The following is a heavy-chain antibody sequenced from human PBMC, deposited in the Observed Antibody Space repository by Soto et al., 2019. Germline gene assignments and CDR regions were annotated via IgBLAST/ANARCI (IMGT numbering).Heavy chain of an antibody. CDR1: GGTFSSYA. V-gene: IGHV1-69*06. Sequence: QVQLVQSGAEVKKPGSSVKVSCKASGGTFSSYAISWVRQAPGQGLEWMGGIIPIFGTANYAQKFQGRVTITADKSTSTAYMELSSLRSEDTAVYYCACTPSTTSPIDWYFDLWGRGTLVTVSS. CDR3: ACTPSTTSPIDWYFDL. D-gene: IGHD4-17*01. J-gene: IGHJ2*01. CDR2: IIPIFGTA.